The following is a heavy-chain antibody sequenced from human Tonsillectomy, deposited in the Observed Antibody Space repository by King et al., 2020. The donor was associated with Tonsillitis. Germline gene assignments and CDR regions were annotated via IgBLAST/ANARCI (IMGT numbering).Heavy chain of an antibody. Sequence: VQLVQSGAEVKKPGEALKISCKGSGYSFSSYWIGWVRQMPGKGLEWMGIIYPGDSDTRYSPSFQGQVTISADKSISTAYLQWSSLKASDTAIYYCATQAMALGGWFDPWGQGTLVTVSS. CDR1: GYSFSSYW. D-gene: IGHD5-18*01. J-gene: IGHJ5*02. CDR3: ATQAMALGGWFDP. V-gene: IGHV5-51*03. CDR2: IYPGDSDT.